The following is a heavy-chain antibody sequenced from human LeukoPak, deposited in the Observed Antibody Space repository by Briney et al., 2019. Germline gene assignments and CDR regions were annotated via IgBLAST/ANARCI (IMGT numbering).Heavy chain of an antibody. D-gene: IGHD6-13*01. CDR2: INPSGGST. J-gene: IGHJ4*02. CDR1: GYTFTSYY. CDR3: ATGRAIAAAGTIDY. Sequence: ASVKVSCKASGYTFTSYYVHWVRQAPGEGLEWMGIINPSGGSTIYAQKFQGRVTMTEDTSTDTAYMELSSLRSEDTAVYYCATGRAIAAAGTIDYWGQGTLVTVSS. V-gene: IGHV1-46*01.